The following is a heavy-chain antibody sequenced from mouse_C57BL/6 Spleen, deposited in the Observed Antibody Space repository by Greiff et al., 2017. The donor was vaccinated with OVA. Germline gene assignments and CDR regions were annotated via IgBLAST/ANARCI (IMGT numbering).Heavy chain of an antibody. V-gene: IGHV5-17*01. Sequence: EVKLVESGGGLVKPGGSLKLSCAASGFTFSDYGMHWVRQAPEKGLEWVAYISSGSSTIYYADTVKGRFTISRDNAKNTLFLQMTSLRSEDTAMYYCARPYYYGSRVAWFAYWGQGTLVTVSA. CDR2: ISSGSSTI. CDR3: ARPYYYGSRVAWFAY. CDR1: GFTFSDYG. D-gene: IGHD1-1*01. J-gene: IGHJ3*01.